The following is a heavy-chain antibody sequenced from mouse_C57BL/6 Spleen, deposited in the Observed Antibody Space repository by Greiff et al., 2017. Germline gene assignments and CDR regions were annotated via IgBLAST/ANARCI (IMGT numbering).Heavy chain of an antibody. CDR3: TTGTAQVWFAY. CDR2: IDPENGDT. Sequence: EVKLQESGAELVRPGASVKLSCTASGFNIKDDYMHWVKQRPEQGLEWIGWIDPENGDTEYASKFQGKATITADTSSNTAYLQLSSLTSEDTAVYYGTTGTAQVWFAYWGQGTLVTVSA. V-gene: IGHV14-4*01. CDR1: GFNIKDDY. J-gene: IGHJ3*01. D-gene: IGHD3-2*02.